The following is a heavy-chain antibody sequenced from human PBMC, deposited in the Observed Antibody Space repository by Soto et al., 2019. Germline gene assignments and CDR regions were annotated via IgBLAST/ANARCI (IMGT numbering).Heavy chain of an antibody. CDR3: ARGVGIAVAGYYYYYGMDV. V-gene: IGHV1-69*02. CDR1: GGTFSGYT. D-gene: IGHD6-19*01. J-gene: IGHJ6*02. CDR2: IIPILGIA. Sequence: SVKVSCKASGGTFSGYTISWVRQAPGQGLEWMGRIIPILGIANYAQKFQGRVTITADKSTSTAYMELSSLRSEDTAVYYCARGVGIAVAGYYYYYGMDVWGQGTTVTVSS.